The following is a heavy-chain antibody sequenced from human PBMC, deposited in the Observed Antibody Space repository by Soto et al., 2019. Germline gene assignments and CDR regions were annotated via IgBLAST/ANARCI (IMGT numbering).Heavy chain of an antibody. CDR1: GGSISSGGYS. J-gene: IGHJ6*02. V-gene: IGHV4-30-2*01. CDR2: IYHSGST. Sequence: PSETLSLTCAVSGGSISSGGYSWSWIRQPPGKGLEWIGYIYHSGSTYYNPSLKSRVTISVDRSKNQFSLKLSSVTAADTAVYYCARALNSYDILTGYYYYYGMDVWGQGTTVTVSS. D-gene: IGHD3-9*01. CDR3: ARALNSYDILTGYYYYYGMDV.